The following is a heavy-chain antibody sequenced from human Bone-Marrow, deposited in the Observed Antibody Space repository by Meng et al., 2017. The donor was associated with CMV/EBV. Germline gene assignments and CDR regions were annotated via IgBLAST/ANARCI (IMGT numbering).Heavy chain of an antibody. CDR1: GFTFSSYA. J-gene: IGHJ5*02. D-gene: IGHD2-2*01. CDR3: ARDRCSSTSCYLGWLDP. CDR2: ISYDGSNK. V-gene: IGHV3-30-3*01. Sequence: LTCAASGFTFSSYAMHWVRQAPGKGLEWVAVISYDGSNKYYADSVKGRFTISRDNSKNTLYLQMNSLRAEDTAVYYCARDRCSSTSCYLGWLDPWGQGTLVTVSS.